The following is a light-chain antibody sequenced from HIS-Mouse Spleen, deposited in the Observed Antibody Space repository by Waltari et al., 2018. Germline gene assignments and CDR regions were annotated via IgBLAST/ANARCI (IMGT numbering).Light chain of an antibody. CDR2: EGS. Sequence: QSALTQPASVSGSPGQSITISCTGTSSDVGSYNLVSWYQQHPGKAPNLIIYEGSKRPSGVSNRFPGSKSGNTASLTISGLQAEDEADYYCCSYAGSSTWVFGGGTKLTVL. J-gene: IGLJ3*02. CDR1: SSDVGSYNL. V-gene: IGLV2-23*01. CDR3: CSYAGSSTWV.